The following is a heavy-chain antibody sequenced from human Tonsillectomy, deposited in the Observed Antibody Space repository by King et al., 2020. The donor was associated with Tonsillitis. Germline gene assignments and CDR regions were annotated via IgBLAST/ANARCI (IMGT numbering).Heavy chain of an antibody. CDR2: INPNSGGT. Sequence: VQLVESGSEVKRPGASVKVSCKASGYTFTGQYLHWVRQAPGQGLEWMGWINPNSGGTNYAQKFQDRVTMTSDTYITTGYMEVTRLRSDDTAVYYCARGSGGGFFDYWGQGXLVTVSS. CDR1: GYTFTGQY. CDR3: ARGSGGGFFDY. V-gene: IGHV1-2*02. J-gene: IGHJ4*02. D-gene: IGHD1-26*01.